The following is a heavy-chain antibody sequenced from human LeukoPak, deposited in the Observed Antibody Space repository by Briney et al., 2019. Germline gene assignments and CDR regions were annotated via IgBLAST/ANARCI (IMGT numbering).Heavy chain of an antibody. CDR2: IYYSGST. CDR1: GGSISSGDYY. D-gene: IGHD5-18*01. V-gene: IGHV4-30-4*01. CDR3: VRAVDTAMAIFDY. Sequence: PSQTLSLTCTVSGGSISSGDYYWSWIRQPPGKGLEWIGYIYYSGSTYYNPSLKSRVTISVDTSKNQFSLKLSSVAAADTAVYYCVRAVDTAMAIFDYWGQGTLVTVSS. J-gene: IGHJ4*02.